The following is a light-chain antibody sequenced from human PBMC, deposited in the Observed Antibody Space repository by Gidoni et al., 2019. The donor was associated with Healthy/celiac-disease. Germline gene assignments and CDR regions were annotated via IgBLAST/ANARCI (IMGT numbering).Light chain of an antibody. CDR3: QQYGSSPLT. Sequence: PGARATLSCRASQSVSSSYLAWYQQKPGQAPRLLIYRASSRATGIPARFSGSGSCTDFTPTISSREPDDFAAYYCQQYGSSPLTFGQGTKVEIK. CDR2: RAS. J-gene: IGKJ1*01. CDR1: QSVSSSY. V-gene: IGKV3-20*01.